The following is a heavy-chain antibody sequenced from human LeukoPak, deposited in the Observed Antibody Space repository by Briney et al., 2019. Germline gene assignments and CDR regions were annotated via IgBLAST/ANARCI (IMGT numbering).Heavy chain of an antibody. V-gene: IGHV4-39*01. CDR1: GASVSSSSHY. CDR2: IYYSGST. CDR3: ASSRIDDFHFDY. Sequence: KPSETLSLTCTVSGASVSSSSHYWGWIRQPPGKGLEWIRSIYYSGSTYYSPSLKSRVTISVDTSKNQFSLKLSSVTAADTAVYYCASSRIDDFHFDYWGQGTLVTVSS. J-gene: IGHJ4*02. D-gene: IGHD1-1*01.